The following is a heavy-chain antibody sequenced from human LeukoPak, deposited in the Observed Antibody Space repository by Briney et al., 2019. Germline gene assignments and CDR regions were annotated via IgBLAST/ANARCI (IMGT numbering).Heavy chain of an antibody. Sequence: GGSLRLSCAASGFTLRDYWMNWVRQVPRKGPVWVSHISPDGRNIAYADSLKGRFTISRDSAKNTLYLQMNSLRVEDTAVYYCVRDGGGTTPYDCWGQGSLVTVSS. V-gene: IGHV3-74*01. J-gene: IGHJ4*02. CDR1: GFTLRDYW. CDR2: ISPDGRNI. D-gene: IGHD1-7*01. CDR3: VRDGGGTTPYDC.